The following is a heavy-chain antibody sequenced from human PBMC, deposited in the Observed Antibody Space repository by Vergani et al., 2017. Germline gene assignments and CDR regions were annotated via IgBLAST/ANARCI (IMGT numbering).Heavy chain of an antibody. D-gene: IGHD1-1*01. CDR2: ISYDGTQK. J-gene: IGHJ5*01. CDR3: AKGGWNYWFDS. V-gene: IGHV3-30*18. Sequence: QVHLVESGGGVVQPGRSLRLSCVVSGFTSSYYGMHWVRQAPVKGLEWVAVISYDGTQKYYADSVKGRFTISRDNSKSTLYLQMNSLRAEDTAIYYCAKGGWNYWFDSWGQGTLVIVS. CDR1: GFTSSYYG.